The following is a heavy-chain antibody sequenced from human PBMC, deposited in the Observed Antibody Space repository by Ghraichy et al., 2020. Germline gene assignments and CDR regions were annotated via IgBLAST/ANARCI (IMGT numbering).Heavy chain of an antibody. J-gene: IGHJ4*02. V-gene: IGHV3-30*18. CDR3: AKGHLHYYDSSGYVGYFDY. CDR2: ISYDGSNK. D-gene: IGHD3-22*01. CDR1: GLTLSSYG. Sequence: LSLTCAASGLTLSSYGMHWVRQAPGKGLEWVAVISYDGSNKYYANSVKGRFTISRDNSKNTLYLQMNSVRPADTALYYCAKGHLHYYDSSGYVGYFDYWGQGTLVTVSS.